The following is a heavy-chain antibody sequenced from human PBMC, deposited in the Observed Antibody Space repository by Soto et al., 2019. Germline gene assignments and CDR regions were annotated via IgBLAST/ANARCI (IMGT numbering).Heavy chain of an antibody. Sequence: QVQLEQSGAEVKKPGASVKVSCKTSGYTFTSYTLHWVRQAPGQGLEWMGWINAGNGREKYSQSCRNRVSLSPEKSPTAPDLEWRSLRSEETGVYYCARGGGWVGEASFDSWGQGTQVTVSS. J-gene: IGHJ4*02. CDR3: ARGGGWVGEASFDS. V-gene: IGHV1-3*01. CDR2: INAGNGRE. CDR1: GYTFTSYT. D-gene: IGHD3-10*01.